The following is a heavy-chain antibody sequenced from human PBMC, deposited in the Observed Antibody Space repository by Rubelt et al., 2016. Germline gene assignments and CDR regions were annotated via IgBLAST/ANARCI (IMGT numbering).Heavy chain of an antibody. CDR1: GFTVSSNY. CDR3: AGADYSKGFFDY. J-gene: IGHJ4*02. CDR2: IHSGGTT. Sequence: EVQLVESGGGLVQPGGSLRLSCAASGFTVSSNYMSWVRQAPGKGLEWVSVIHSGGTTSYADSVRGRFTTSRDNSKNTLYLQMNSLRAEDTAVYYCAGADYSKGFFDYWGQGTLVAVSS. V-gene: IGHV3-66*01. D-gene: IGHD2-21*01.